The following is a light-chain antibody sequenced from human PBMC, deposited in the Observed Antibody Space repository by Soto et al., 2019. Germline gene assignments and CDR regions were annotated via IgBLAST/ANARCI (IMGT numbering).Light chain of an antibody. CDR2: GAS. CDR1: QSISDK. CDR3: QQYKSWPYT. Sequence: EIVMTQSPVTLSVSAGERVTLSCRASQSISDKSAWYQQKPGQAPRLLMFGASTRATGIPARFSGSGSGTDFTLTITGLQSEDFAVYYCQQYKSWPYTFGQGTRLEIK. J-gene: IGKJ5*01. V-gene: IGKV3-15*01.